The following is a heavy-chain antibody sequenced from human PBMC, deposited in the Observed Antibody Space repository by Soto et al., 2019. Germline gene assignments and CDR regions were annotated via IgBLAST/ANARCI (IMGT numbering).Heavy chain of an antibody. J-gene: IGHJ6*02. V-gene: IGHV3-33*01. Sequence: AGGSLRLSCAASGFTFTHYDIHWVRQAPGKGLDWVTVIYNDGSQKYYTDSVKGRFTVSRDNFNKRVYLEMSSLTAADTAMYFCARSASGPQTLHISPMDVWGRGTTVTVSS. CDR3: ARSASGPQTLHISPMDV. CDR1: GFTFTHYD. D-gene: IGHD3-10*01. CDR2: IYNDGSQK.